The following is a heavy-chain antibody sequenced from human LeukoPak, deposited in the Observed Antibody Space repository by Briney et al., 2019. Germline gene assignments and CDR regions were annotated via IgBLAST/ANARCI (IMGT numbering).Heavy chain of an antibody. D-gene: IGHD1-26*01. Sequence: GGSLRLSCAASGFTVSSNYMSWVRQAPGKGLEWASVIYSGGSTYYADSVKGRFTISRDNSKNTLYLQMNSLGAEDTAVYYCAREFEGSYFDYWGQGTLVTVSS. CDR3: AREFEGSYFDY. CDR2: IYSGGST. V-gene: IGHV3-53*01. J-gene: IGHJ4*02. CDR1: GFTVSSNY.